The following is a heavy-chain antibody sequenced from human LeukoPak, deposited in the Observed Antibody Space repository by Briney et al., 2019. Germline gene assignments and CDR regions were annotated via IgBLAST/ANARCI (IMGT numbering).Heavy chain of an antibody. J-gene: IGHJ6*02. CDR2: IVVGSGNT. Sequence: SVKVSCKASGFTFTSSAMQWVRQARGQRLEWIGWIVVGSGNTNYAQKFQERVTIIRDMSTSTAYMELSSLRSEDTAVYYCAAERKYCSGGSCYEGYYYGMDVWGQGTTVTVSS. CDR3: AAERKYCSGGSCYEGYYYGMDV. D-gene: IGHD2-15*01. V-gene: IGHV1-58*02. CDR1: GFTFTSSA.